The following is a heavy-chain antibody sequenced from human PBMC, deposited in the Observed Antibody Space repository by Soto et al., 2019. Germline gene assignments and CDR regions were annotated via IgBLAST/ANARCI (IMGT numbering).Heavy chain of an antibody. D-gene: IGHD5-12*01. CDR2: IFSSGST. CDR1: GGSINTFY. Sequence: ASETLSLTCTVSGGSINTFYWSWVRQPAGKGLEWIGRIFSSGSTSFNPSLESRVAMSVDTSKNHFSLNLSSVTAADMAVYYCAREGSYSAYNFAHGVQLWSFDFWGQGALVTVSS. V-gene: IGHV4-4*07. J-gene: IGHJ4*02. CDR3: AREGSYSAYNFAHGVQLWSFDF.